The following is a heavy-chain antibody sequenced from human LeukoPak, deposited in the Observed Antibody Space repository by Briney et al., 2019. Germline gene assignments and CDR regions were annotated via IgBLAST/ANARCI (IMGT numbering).Heavy chain of an antibody. CDR2: IKQDGSEK. Sequence: GGSLRLSCAASGFTFSSYGMHWVRQAPGKGLEWVANIKQDGSEKYYVDSVKGRFTISRDNAKNSLYLQMNSLRAEDTALYYCARDDGGSFSTTFDIWGQGTMVTVSS. CDR1: GFTFSSYG. J-gene: IGHJ3*02. CDR3: ARDDGGSFSTTFDI. V-gene: IGHV3-7*01. D-gene: IGHD1-26*01.